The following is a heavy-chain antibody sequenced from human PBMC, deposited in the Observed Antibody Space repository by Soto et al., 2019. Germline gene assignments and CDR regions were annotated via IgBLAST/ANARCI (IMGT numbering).Heavy chain of an antibody. V-gene: IGHV3-23*01. J-gene: IGHJ4*02. CDR3: AKDQGSSWYEIDY. D-gene: IGHD6-13*01. Sequence: EVQLLESGGGLVQPGGSLRLSCAASGFTFSNYAVTWVRQAPGKGLEWVSTISGSGGSTYYADSVKGRFTISRDNSKNTLYLQMNSLRAEDTALYYSAKDQGSSWYEIDYWGQGTLVTVSS. CDR1: GFTFSNYA. CDR2: ISGSGGST.